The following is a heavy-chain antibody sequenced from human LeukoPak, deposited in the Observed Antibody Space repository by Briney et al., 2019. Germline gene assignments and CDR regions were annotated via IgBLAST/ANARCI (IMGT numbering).Heavy chain of an antibody. CDR3: ATSGGWYYFDS. Sequence: SETLSLTCTVSGGSLSSSYWSWIRQPPGKGLEWIGYIYYSGSTNYTPSLKSRVSISVDTSKNQLSLNLSSVTAADTAVYYCATSGGWYYFDSWGQGTLVTVSS. J-gene: IGHJ4*02. V-gene: IGHV4-59*01. D-gene: IGHD6-19*01. CDR1: GGSLSSSY. CDR2: IYYSGST.